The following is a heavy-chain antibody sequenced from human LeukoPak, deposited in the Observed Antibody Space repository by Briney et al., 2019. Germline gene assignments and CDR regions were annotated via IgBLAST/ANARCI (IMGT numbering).Heavy chain of an antibody. CDR3: ARDRERSAIAREFQH. D-gene: IGHD2-21*01. CDR1: GYSFTSYG. J-gene: IGHJ1*01. Sequence: ASVKVSCKAFGYSFTSYGFSWVRQAPGQGLEWMGWISAYNGHTEYAQKFQGRVTMTTDTSTSTAYMELRSLRSDDTAVYFCARDRERSAIAREFQHWGQGTQVTVSS. V-gene: IGHV1-18*01. CDR2: ISAYNGHT.